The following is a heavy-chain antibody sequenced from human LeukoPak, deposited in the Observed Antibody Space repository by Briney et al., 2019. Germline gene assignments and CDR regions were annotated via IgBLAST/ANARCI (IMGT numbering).Heavy chain of an antibody. CDR2: INHSGST. D-gene: IGHD2-2*01. J-gene: IGHJ6*03. CDR3: ARGRTGYQLLPTKKDYSYYYIDV. V-gene: IGHV4-34*01. CDR1: GGSFSGYY. Sequence: SETLSLTCAVYGGSFSGYYWSWIRQPPGKGLEWIGEINHSGSTNYNPSLKSRVTISVDTSKNQFSLKLSFVTAADTAVYYCARGRTGYQLLPTKKDYSYYYIDVWGKGTTVTVSS.